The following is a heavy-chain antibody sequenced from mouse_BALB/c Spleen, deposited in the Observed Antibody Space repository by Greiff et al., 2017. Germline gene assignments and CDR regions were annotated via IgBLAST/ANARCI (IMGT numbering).Heavy chain of an antibody. Sequence: QVQLKESGPGLVAPSQSLSFSCTVSGFSLTGYGVNWVRQPPGKGLEWLGMILGDGSTDYNSALKSRLSISKDNSKSQVFLKMNSLQTDDTARYYCARGYDYDDSFAYWGQGTLVTVSA. CDR1: GFSLTGYG. V-gene: IGHV2-6-7*01. CDR3: ARGYDYDDSFAY. J-gene: IGHJ3*01. D-gene: IGHD2-4*01. CDR2: ILGDGST.